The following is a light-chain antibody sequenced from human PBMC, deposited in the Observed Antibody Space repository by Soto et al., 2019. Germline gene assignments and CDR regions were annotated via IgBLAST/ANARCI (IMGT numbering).Light chain of an antibody. Sequence: QSALTQPASVSGSPGQSITISCTGTSSDVGSYNFVSWYQQHPGKAPKLMIFEVSHRPSGVSIRFSGSKSGNTASLTISGLHVEDEADYYCSSYTSSTSWVFGGGTKLTVL. J-gene: IGLJ3*02. V-gene: IGLV2-14*01. CDR1: SSDVGSYNF. CDR2: EVS. CDR3: SSYTSSTSWV.